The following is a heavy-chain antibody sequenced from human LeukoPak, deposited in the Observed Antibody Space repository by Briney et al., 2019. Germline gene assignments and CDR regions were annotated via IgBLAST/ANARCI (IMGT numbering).Heavy chain of an antibody. CDR2: MFYRGST. CDR1: GVSISTSTHY. D-gene: IGHD2-15*01. V-gene: IGHV4-39*01. CDR3: VRQGGWGGAASLIDF. J-gene: IGHJ4*02. Sequence: SETLSLTCTVSGVSISTSTHYWAWVRQPPGKGLEWFGSMFYRGSTYYNASLKSRVTLSVDTSSNQFSLKLSSVTASDTAIFYCVRQGGWGGAASLIDFWGQGTLVTVSS.